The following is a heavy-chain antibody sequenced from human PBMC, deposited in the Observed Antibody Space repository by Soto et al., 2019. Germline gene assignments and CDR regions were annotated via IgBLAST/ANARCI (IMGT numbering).Heavy chain of an antibody. CDR3: ARAAQDGDFDY. J-gene: IGHJ4*02. Sequence: PSETLSLTCAVSGGSTSGFYWSWIRQPPGKGLEWIGSFYYSGSTKYYNPSLKSRVTISVDKSKNQFSLKLSSVTAADTAVYYCARAAQDGDFDYWGQGTLVTVSS. CDR2: FYYSGST. V-gene: IGHV4-59*12. D-gene: IGHD4-17*01. CDR1: GGSTSGFY.